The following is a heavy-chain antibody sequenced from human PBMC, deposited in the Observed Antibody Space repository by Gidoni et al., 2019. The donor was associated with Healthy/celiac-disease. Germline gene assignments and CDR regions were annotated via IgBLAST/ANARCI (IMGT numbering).Heavy chain of an antibody. CDR2: IIPICGTA. D-gene: IGHD3-3*01. CDR3: ARDRVTIFGVVKFAGDAFDI. Sequence: QVQLVQSGAEVKKPGSSVKVSCKAAGGPFSRYASSWVRQAPGQGLEWMGGIIPICGTANYAQEFQGRVTITADESTSTAYMELSSLRSEDTAVYYCARDRVTIFGVVKFAGDAFDIWGQGTIVTVSS. J-gene: IGHJ3*02. V-gene: IGHV1-69*01. CDR1: GGPFSRYA.